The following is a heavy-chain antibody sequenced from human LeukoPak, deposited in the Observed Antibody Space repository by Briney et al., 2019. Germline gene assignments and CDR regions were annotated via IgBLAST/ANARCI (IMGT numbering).Heavy chain of an antibody. Sequence: SETLSLTCTVSGGSISSGGYYWSWIRQHPGKGLEWIGYIYYSGSTYYNPSLKSRVTISVDTSKNQFSLKLSSVTAADTAVYYCARGIWENWFDPWGQGTLVTVSS. CDR3: ARGIWENWFDP. CDR2: IYYSGST. J-gene: IGHJ5*02. CDR1: GGSISSGGYY. D-gene: IGHD2-15*01. V-gene: IGHV4-31*03.